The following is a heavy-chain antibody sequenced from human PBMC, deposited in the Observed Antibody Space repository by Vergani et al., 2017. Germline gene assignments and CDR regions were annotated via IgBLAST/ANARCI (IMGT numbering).Heavy chain of an antibody. CDR3: ARVERQSYNYYYMDV. CDR1: GYTFTSYY. Sequence: QVQLVQSGAEVKKPGASVKVSCNASGYTFTSYYMHWVRQAPGQGLEWMGIINPSGGSTSYAQKFQGRVTMTRDTSTSTVYMELGSLRSEDTAVYYCARVERQSYNYYYMDVWGKGTTVTVSS. J-gene: IGHJ6*03. V-gene: IGHV1-46*01. CDR2: INPSGGST. D-gene: IGHD2-2*02.